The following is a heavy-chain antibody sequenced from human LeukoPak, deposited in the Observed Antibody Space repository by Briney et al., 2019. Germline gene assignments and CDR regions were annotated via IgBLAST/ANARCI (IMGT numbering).Heavy chain of an antibody. CDR2: IIPIFGTA. CDR1: GGTFSSYA. D-gene: IGHD2-2*01. J-gene: IGHJ6*02. CDR3: ASVKLGYCSSTSCGGMDV. V-gene: IGHV1-69*13. Sequence: ASVKVSCKASGGTFSSYAISWVRQAPGQGLGWMGGIIPIFGTANYAQKFQGRVTITADESTSTAYMELSSLRSEDTAVYYCASVKLGYCSSTSCGGMDVWGQGTTVTVSS.